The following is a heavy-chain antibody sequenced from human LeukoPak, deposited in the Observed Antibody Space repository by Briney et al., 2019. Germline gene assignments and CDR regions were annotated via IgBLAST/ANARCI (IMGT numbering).Heavy chain of an antibody. V-gene: IGHV3-66*04. D-gene: IGHD7-27*01. CDR1: GFTVSSNY. CDR3: ARRFKVNWGLAY. CDR2: IYSGGST. Sequence: GGSLRLSCAASGFTVSSNYMSWVRPAPGKGLEWVSVIYSGGSTYYADSVRGRFTISRDNSKNTLYLQMNSLRAEDTAVYYCARRFKVNWGLAYWGQGTLVTVSS. J-gene: IGHJ4*02.